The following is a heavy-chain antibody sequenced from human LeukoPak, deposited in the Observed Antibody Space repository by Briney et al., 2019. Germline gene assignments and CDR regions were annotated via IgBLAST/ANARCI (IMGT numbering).Heavy chain of an antibody. CDR3: ARDRITIFGVVNYYGMDV. CDR1: GYTFTGYG. J-gene: IGHJ6*02. D-gene: IGHD3-3*01. Sequence: ASVKVSCKASGYTFTGYGISWVRQAPGQGLEWMGWISAYNGNTNYAQELQGRVTMTTDTSTSTAYMELRSLRSDDTAVYYCARDRITIFGVVNYYGMDVWGQGTTVTVSS. CDR2: ISAYNGNT. V-gene: IGHV1-18*01.